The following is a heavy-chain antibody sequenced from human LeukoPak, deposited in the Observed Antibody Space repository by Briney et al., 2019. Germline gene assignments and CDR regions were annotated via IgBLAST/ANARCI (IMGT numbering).Heavy chain of an antibody. D-gene: IGHD2-21*01. V-gene: IGHV4-61*02. CDR3: ARDPRGVKAILGAFDI. CDR1: GDPIISGSYL. J-gene: IGHJ3*02. CDR2: IYIDGST. Sequence: PSQTLSLTCTVSGDPIISGSYLWSWIRQPAGKGLEWIGRIYIDGSTNYNPSLKSRVTISLDTSKNQFSLKLSSVTAADTAVYYCARDPRGVKAILGAFDIWGQGTMVTVSS.